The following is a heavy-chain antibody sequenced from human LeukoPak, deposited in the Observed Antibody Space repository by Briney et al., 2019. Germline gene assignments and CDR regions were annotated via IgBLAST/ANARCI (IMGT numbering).Heavy chain of an antibody. CDR1: GFAFSSNA. CDR3: ARDYYHIGSGWGRPIDY. Sequence: GVSLRLSCAASGFAFSSNAMTWVRQAPGKGLEWLSYISGSGSVQYYPDSVQGRFTISRDNAKNSLYLQTNSLRGEDTAMDYWARDYYHIGSGWGRPIDYWGQGTLVSVSS. J-gene: IGHJ4*02. CDR2: ISGSGSVQ. D-gene: IGHD3-3*01. V-gene: IGHV3-48*01.